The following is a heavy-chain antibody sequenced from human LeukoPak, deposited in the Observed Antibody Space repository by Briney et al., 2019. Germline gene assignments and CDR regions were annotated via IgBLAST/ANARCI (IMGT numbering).Heavy chain of an antibody. D-gene: IGHD1-1*01. CDR2: ISSSGSTI. J-gene: IGHJ4*02. CDR1: GFTFSSYE. V-gene: IGHV3-48*03. Sequence: PGGSLRLSCAASGFTFSSYEMIWVRQAPGKGLEWVSYISSSGSTIHYADSVKGRFTISRDNAKNSLYLQMNSLRAEDTAVYYCARDILEYDYWGQGTLVTVSS. CDR3: ARDILEYDY.